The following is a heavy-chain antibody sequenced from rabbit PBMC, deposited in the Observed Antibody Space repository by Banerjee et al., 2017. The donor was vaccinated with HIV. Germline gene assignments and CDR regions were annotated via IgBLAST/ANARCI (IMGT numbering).Heavy chain of an antibody. CDR1: GFDFSTYG. Sequence: QEPLKESGGGLVTPGGNLTLTCTASGFDFSTYGVSWVRQAPGKGLEWIACINTSSGNTVYATWAKGRLTISKTSWTTVTLQMTSLTAADTATYFCARDLTGVIGWNFNLWGPGTLVTVS. CDR3: ARDLTGVIGWNFNL. CDR2: INTSSGNT. V-gene: IGHV1S45*01. D-gene: IGHD1-1*01. J-gene: IGHJ4*01.